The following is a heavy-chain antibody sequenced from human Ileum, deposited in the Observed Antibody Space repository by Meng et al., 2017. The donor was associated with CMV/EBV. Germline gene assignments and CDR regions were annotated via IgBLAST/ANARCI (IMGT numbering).Heavy chain of an antibody. CDR2: IKSDGDSI. D-gene: IGHD1-14*01. CDR3: TRVEFGGGKEP. V-gene: IGHV3-74*01. Sequence: SLKISCEASGFSFSSYWMYWVLQAPGKGLECVSRIKSDGDSIIYAASARGRFTISRDNAKNTLYLQMNSLRVEDTAVYYCTRVEFGGGKEPGGQGNLV. J-gene: IGHJ4*02. CDR1: GFSFSSYW.